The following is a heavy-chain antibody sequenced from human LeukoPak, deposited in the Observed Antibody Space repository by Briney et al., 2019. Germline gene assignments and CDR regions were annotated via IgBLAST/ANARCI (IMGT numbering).Heavy chain of an antibody. V-gene: IGHV5-51*01. CDR3: AAGAARPPSVNWFDP. Sequence: GESLKISCKGSGYNFTIYWIGWVRQVPGKGLEWMGIIYPGDSDTRYSPSFQGQVTISADKSISTAYLQWSSLKASDTAMYYCAAGAARPPSVNWFDPWGQGTLVTVSS. CDR1: GYNFTIYW. D-gene: IGHD6-6*01. CDR2: IYPGDSDT. J-gene: IGHJ5*02.